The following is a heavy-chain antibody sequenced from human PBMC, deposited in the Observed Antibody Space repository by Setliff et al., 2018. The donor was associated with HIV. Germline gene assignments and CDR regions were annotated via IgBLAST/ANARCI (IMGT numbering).Heavy chain of an antibody. D-gene: IGHD5-18*01. CDR2: INTSGST. J-gene: IGHJ4*02. V-gene: IGHV4-4*07. Sequence: SETLSLTCTVSGGSISSYYWTWIRQSAGKGLEWIGHINTSGSTKYNPSLKSRVTMSVDTSKNQFSLRLSSVTAADTAVYYCARDQKGYSYGYFDSWGQGTLVTVSS. CDR1: GGSISSYY. CDR3: ARDQKGYSYGYFDS.